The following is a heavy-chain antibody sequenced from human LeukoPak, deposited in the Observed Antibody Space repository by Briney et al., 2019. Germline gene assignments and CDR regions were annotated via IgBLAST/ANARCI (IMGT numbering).Heavy chain of an antibody. D-gene: IGHD5-12*01. Sequence: GGSLRLSCAASGFTFRTYGMNWVRQAPGKGLEWVSSITSGSSYIYYADSVKGRFTISRDNAENSLYLQMNSLRAEDTAIYYCAKRGSGYEDYWGQGTLVTVSS. V-gene: IGHV3-21*04. CDR1: GFTFRTYG. CDR2: ITSGSSYI. J-gene: IGHJ4*02. CDR3: AKRGSGYEDY.